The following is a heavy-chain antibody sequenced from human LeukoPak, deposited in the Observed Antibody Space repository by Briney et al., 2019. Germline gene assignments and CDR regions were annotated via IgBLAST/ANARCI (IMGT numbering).Heavy chain of an antibody. D-gene: IGHD6-13*01. CDR1: GGSISSYY. CDR3: ARAAAGRGFDY. Sequence: SETLSLTCTVSGGSISSYYWSWIRQPPGKGLEWIGYIYYSGSTNYNPSLKSRVTISVDTSKNQFSLKLSSVTAADTAVYYCARAAAGRGFDYWGQGTLVTVSS. V-gene: IGHV4-59*01. J-gene: IGHJ4*02. CDR2: IYYSGST.